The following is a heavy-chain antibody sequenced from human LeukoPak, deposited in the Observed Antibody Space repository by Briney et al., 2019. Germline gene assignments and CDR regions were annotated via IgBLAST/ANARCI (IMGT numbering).Heavy chain of an antibody. CDR3: DYVELTGFDY. CDR1: GGSISSSSYY. V-gene: IGHV4-39*07. D-gene: IGHD3-10*01. J-gene: IGHJ4*02. CDR2: INYSGST. Sequence: SETLSLTCTVSGGSISSSSYYWGWIRQPPGKGLEWIGSINYSGSTYYNPSLKSRVTISLDTSKNQFSLKLSSVTAADTAFYYCDYVELTGFDYWGQGTLVTVSS.